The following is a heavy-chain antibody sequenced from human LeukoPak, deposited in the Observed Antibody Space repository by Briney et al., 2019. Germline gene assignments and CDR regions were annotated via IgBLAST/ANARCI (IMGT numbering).Heavy chain of an antibody. V-gene: IGHV3-30-3*01. CDR1: GFTFSSYA. Sequence: GGSLRLSCAASGFTFSSYAMHWVRQAPGKGLEWVAVISYDGSNKYYADSVKGRFTISRDNSKNTLYLQMNSLRAEDTAVYYCARDSSGWYVFSSLIYYYGMDVWGQGTTVTVSS. D-gene: IGHD6-19*01. J-gene: IGHJ6*02. CDR2: ISYDGSNK. CDR3: ARDSSGWYVFSSLIYYYGMDV.